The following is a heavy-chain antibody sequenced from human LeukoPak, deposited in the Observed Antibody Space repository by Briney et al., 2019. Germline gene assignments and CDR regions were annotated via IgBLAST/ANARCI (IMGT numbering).Heavy chain of an antibody. CDR2: IKQDGSEK. Sequence: GGSLRLSCAVSGFTFSSYWMSWVRQAPGKGLEWVANIKQDGSEKYYVDSVKGRFTISRDNAKNSLYLQMNSLRAEDTAVYYCARFEIPTVTTRYFDYWGQGTLVTVSS. CDR3: ARFEIPTVTTRYFDY. J-gene: IGHJ4*02. CDR1: GFTFSSYW. V-gene: IGHV3-7*01. D-gene: IGHD4-17*01.